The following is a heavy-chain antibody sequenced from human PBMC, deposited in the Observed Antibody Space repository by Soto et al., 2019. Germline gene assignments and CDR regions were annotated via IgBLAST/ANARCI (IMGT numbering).Heavy chain of an antibody. CDR1: GFSFSSYD. Sequence: EVQLVESGGGLVQTGGSLRLSCEGSGFSFSSYDMHWVRQAAGKRLEWVAAIGADGDTYYSDSVKGRLTISRENTKNSLYLQMNSLRTGDTGVYHCAKARLYYYYGKDVWGQGTMVTVSS. CDR3: AKARLYYYYGKDV. CDR2: IGADGDT. J-gene: IGHJ6*02. V-gene: IGHV3-13*01.